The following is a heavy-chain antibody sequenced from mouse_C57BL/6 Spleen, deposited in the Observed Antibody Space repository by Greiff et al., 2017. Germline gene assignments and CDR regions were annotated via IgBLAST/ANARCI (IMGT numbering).Heavy chain of an antibody. CDR3: ARSNSWYFDV. CDR2: IYPGSGNT. V-gene: IGHV1-76*01. Sequence: VQRVESGAELVRPGASVKLSCKASGYTFTDYFINWVKQRPGQGLEWIARIYPGSGNTYYNEKFKGKATLTAEKSSSTAYMQLSSLTSEDSAVYFCARSNSWYFDVWGTGTTVTVSS. CDR1: GYTFTDYF. J-gene: IGHJ1*03. D-gene: IGHD2-5*01.